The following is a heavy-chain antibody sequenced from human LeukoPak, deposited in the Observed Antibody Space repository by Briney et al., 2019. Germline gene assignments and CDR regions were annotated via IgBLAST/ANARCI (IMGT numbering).Heavy chain of an antibody. CDR3: ARALPSSWYFFDY. D-gene: IGHD6-13*01. J-gene: IGHJ4*02. CDR2: TSSSISTI. CDR1: GFIFMSYE. V-gene: IGHV3-48*03. Sequence: PGGSLRLSCAASGFIFMSYEMYWVRQAPGKGLKWVSYTSSSISTIHYADSVKGRVSISRDTAKNSLYLQMNSMRVEDTDVYYCARALPSSWYFFDYWGQGTLVTVSS.